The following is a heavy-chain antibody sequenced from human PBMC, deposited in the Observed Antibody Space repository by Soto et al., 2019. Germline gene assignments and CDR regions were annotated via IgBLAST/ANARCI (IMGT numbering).Heavy chain of an antibody. V-gene: IGHV1-3*01. J-gene: IGHJ5*02. CDR3: ARGIATGQLDP. CDR2: INPDNGNT. Sequence: QVQLVQSGAEGKKLGASVKISCKASGYTFTRYPINWVRQAPGQRLEWMGWINPDNGNTKSSQKFQDRVIITRDTSASTAYMDLSSLRSEDTAVYYCARGIATGQLDPWGQGTLVTVSS. D-gene: IGHD2-15*01. CDR1: GYTFTRYP.